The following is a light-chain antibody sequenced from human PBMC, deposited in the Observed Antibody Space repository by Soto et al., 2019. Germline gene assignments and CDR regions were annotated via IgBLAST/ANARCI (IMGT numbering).Light chain of an antibody. J-gene: IGLJ7*01. V-gene: IGLV2-23*02. CDR3: CSRV. CDR2: EVT. Sequence: QSALTQPASVSGSPGQSIIISCTGTSSDVATYNLVSWYQQRPGTAPQLIIYEVTKRPSGVSTRFSGSQSGNTASLTISGLQADDEADYYCCSRVFGGGTQLTVL. CDR1: SSDVATYNL.